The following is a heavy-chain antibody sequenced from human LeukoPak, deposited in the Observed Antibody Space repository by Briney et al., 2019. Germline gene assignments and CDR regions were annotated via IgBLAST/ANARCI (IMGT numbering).Heavy chain of an antibody. CDR3: ARDQQQLVPGTFDI. J-gene: IGHJ3*02. Sequence: SQTPSLTCAVSGGSMSSVSNSWTWIRQPPGKGLEWIGYVYYSGSSYYNPSLESRVIISVDRSKNQFSLKVSSVTAADTAVYYCARDQQQLVPGTFDIWGQGIMVTVSS. V-gene: IGHV4-30-2*01. D-gene: IGHD6-13*01. CDR2: VYYSGSS. CDR1: GGSMSSVSNS.